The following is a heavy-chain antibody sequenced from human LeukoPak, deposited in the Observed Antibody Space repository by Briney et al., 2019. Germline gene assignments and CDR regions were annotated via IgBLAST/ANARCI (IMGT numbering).Heavy chain of an antibody. CDR2: ISGSGGST. CDR3: AKVHRPGGDYYYYYYMDV. J-gene: IGHJ6*03. D-gene: IGHD2-15*01. CDR1: GFTFSSYA. V-gene: IGHV3-23*01. Sequence: PGGSLRLSCAASGFTFSSYAMSWVRQAPGKGLEWVSAISGSGGSTYYAGSVKGRFTISRDNSKNTLYLQMNSLRAEDTAVYYCAKVHRPGGDYYYYYYMDVWGKGTTVTVSS.